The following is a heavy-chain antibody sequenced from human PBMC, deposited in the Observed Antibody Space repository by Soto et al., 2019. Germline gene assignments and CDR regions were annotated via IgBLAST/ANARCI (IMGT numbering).Heavy chain of an antibody. D-gene: IGHD2-2*01. CDR3: ASDISTSDYYHHYGMDV. V-gene: IGHV1-3*01. Sequence: ASVKVSCKASGYTFTSYAMHWVRQAPGQRLEWMGRINAGNGNTKYSQKLQGRVTITRDTSASTAYMELSSLRSEGTAVYYCASDISTSDYYHHYGMDVRGQGTTVTVS. CDR2: INAGNGNT. J-gene: IGHJ6*02. CDR1: GYTFTSYA.